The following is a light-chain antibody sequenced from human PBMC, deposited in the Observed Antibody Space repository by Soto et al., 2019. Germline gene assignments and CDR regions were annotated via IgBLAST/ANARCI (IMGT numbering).Light chain of an antibody. CDR2: DAS. CDR1: QSVSNY. V-gene: IGKV3-11*01. J-gene: IGKJ1*01. CDR3: QQSYSTWP. Sequence: SVSPATLSLSPGERVTLSCRASQSVSNYLAWYQQKPGQAPRLLIYDASKRATGIPARFSGSGSGTDFTLTISSLQADDAAVYYCQQSYSTWPFGQGTKAAIK.